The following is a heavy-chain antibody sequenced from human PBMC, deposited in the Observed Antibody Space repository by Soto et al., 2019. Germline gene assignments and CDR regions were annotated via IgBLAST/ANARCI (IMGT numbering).Heavy chain of an antibody. V-gene: IGHV3-23*01. CDR2: ISGSGGTT. Sequence: EVQLLESGGGLVQPGGSLRLSCAASGFTFSSYSMIWVRQAPGKGREWVSAISGSGGTTYYADSVKGRFTISRDNSKNTLYLQMNSLRAEGTAVYYCAKGGVGYYDSTGYYLYYYYGMDVWGQGTTVTVSS. D-gene: IGHD3-22*01. CDR3: AKGGVGYYDSTGYYLYYYYGMDV. CDR1: GFTFSSYS. J-gene: IGHJ6*02.